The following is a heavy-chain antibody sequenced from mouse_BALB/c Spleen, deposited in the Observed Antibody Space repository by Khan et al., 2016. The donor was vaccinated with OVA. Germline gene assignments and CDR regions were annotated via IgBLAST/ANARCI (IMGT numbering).Heavy chain of an antibody. CDR1: GFTFSSYG. CDR3: ARMARTIN. Sequence: EVELVESGGGLVQPGGSLKLSCAASGFTFSSYGMSWVRQTPDKRLELVATINSNGGSTYYPDSVKGRFTISRYNAKNTLYLQMSSLKSEDTAMYYCARMARTINWGKGTTLTVSS. CDR2: INSNGGST. J-gene: IGHJ2*01. V-gene: IGHV5-6-3*01.